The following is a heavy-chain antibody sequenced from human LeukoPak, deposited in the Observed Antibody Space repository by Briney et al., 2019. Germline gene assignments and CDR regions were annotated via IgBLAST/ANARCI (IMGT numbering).Heavy chain of an antibody. CDR1: GLTPSSHW. CDR3: VTGGHYSGS. Sequence: PGGSLRLSCAASGLTPSSHWMSWVRQAPGKGLEWVANIKPDGSEKNYVDFVKGRFTISRDNAKNSLYLQMSSLRAEDTAVYYCVTGGHYSGSWGQGSLVTVSS. CDR2: IKPDGSEK. J-gene: IGHJ4*02. D-gene: IGHD3-3*01. V-gene: IGHV3-7*01.